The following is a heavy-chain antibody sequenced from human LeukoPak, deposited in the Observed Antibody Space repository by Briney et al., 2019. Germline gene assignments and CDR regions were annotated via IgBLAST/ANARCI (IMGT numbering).Heavy chain of an antibody. J-gene: IGHJ6*03. Sequence: ASVKVSCKASGYTFTSYDINWVRQATGQGLEWMGWMNPNSGNTGYAQKFQGRVTITRNTSISTAYMELSSLRSEDTAVYYCARVAGLHYYYYYMDVWGKGTTVTVSS. D-gene: IGHD6-19*01. V-gene: IGHV1-8*03. CDR1: GYTFTSYD. CDR2: MNPNSGNT. CDR3: ARVAGLHYYYYYMDV.